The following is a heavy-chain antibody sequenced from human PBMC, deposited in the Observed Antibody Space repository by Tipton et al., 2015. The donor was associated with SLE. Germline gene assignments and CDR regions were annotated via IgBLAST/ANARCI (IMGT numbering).Heavy chain of an antibody. CDR2: ISSSSSTI. V-gene: IGHV3-48*01. Sequence: SLRLSCAASGFTFSSYSMNWVRQAPGKGLEWVSYISSSSSTIYYADSVKGRFTISRDNAKNSLYLQMNSLRAEDTAVYYCARGARSCYEYYYYMDVWGKGTTVTISS. CDR3: ARGARSCYEYYYYMDV. D-gene: IGHD5-12*01. J-gene: IGHJ6*03. CDR1: GFTFSSYS.